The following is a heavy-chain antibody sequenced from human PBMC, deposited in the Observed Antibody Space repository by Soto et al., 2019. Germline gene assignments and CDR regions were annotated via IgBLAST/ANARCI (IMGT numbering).Heavy chain of an antibody. D-gene: IGHD2-15*01. CDR3: ARVTCRGGRCYSDAFDI. J-gene: IGHJ3*02. CDR2: INPSGGST. Sequence: ASVKVSCKASGYTFASYYMHWGRQAPGQGLEWMGIINPSGGSTSYAQKFQGRVTMTRDTSTSTVYMELSSLRSEDTAVYYCARVTCRGGRCYSDAFDIWGQGTMVPVS. CDR1: GYTFASYY. V-gene: IGHV1-46*01.